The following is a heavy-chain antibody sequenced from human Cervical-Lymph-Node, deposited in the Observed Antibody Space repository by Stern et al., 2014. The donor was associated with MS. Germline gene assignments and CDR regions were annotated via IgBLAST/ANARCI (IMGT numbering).Heavy chain of an antibody. J-gene: IGHJ6*02. CDR2: INPNSGGT. CDR1: GYTFTDYY. V-gene: IGHV1-2*06. D-gene: IGHD4-23*01. Sequence: VQLVESGAEVMKPGASVKVSCKASGYTFTDYYMHWVRQAPGQGLEWMGRINPNSGGTDYAQKFQGRVTMTRDPTISTTYIELSRLRSDGTAVYYCAMGTGVNDYYYGMDVWGQGTTVTVSS. CDR3: AMGTGVNDYYYGMDV.